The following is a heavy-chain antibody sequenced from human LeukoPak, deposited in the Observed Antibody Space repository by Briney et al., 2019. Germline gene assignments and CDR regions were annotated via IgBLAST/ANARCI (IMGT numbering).Heavy chain of an antibody. Sequence: PSETLSLTCTVSGSSISSYYWSWIRQPAGKGLEWIGRIYTSGSTNYNPSLTSRVTMSVDTSKNQFSLKLSSVTAADTAVHYCARAHPGYCSGGSCTANWFDPWGQGTLVTVSS. CDR1: GSSISSYY. CDR2: IYTSGST. CDR3: ARAHPGYCSGGSCTANWFDP. J-gene: IGHJ5*02. V-gene: IGHV4-4*07. D-gene: IGHD2-15*01.